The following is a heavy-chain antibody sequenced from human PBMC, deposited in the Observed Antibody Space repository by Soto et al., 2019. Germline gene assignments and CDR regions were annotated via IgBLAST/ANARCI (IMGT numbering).Heavy chain of an antibody. CDR3: AKVGGAPPDY. CDR1: GFTFTNYG. J-gene: IGHJ4*02. Sequence: QVHLVESGGGVVQPGRSLRLSCAASGFTFTNYGMHWVRQAPGKGLEWVAIISYDGNDKYYADSVKGRFTISRDNSKNPLYLQVNSLRAEDTAVYYCAKVGGAPPDYWGQGTLVTVSS. V-gene: IGHV3-30*18. CDR2: ISYDGNDK. D-gene: IGHD3-10*01.